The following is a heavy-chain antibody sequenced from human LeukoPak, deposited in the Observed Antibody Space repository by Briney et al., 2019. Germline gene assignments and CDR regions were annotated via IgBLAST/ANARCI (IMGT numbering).Heavy chain of an antibody. Sequence: GGSLRLSCAASGFTFSSYEMNWVRQAPGKGLEWVSYISSSGSTIFYADSVKGRFTISRDNAKNSLYLQMNSLRAEDTAVYYCARLYSSSSGLRASDYWGQGTLVSVSS. J-gene: IGHJ4*02. V-gene: IGHV3-48*03. CDR3: ARLYSSSSGLRASDY. CDR2: ISSSGSTI. CDR1: GFTFSSYE. D-gene: IGHD6-6*01.